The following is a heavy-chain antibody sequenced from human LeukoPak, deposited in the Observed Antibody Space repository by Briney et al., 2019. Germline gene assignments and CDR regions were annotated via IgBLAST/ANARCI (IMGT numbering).Heavy chain of an antibody. CDR2: IISILDIA. CDR1: GGTFSSYT. CDR3: AREGADFWSGSAQNWFDP. V-gene: IGHV1-69*04. D-gene: IGHD3-3*01. Sequence: ASVKVSCKASGGTFSSYTISWVRLAPGQGLEWMGRIISILDIANYAQKFQGRVTITADKSTSTAYMELSSLRSEDTAVYYCAREGADFWSGSAQNWFDPWGQGTLVTVSS. J-gene: IGHJ5*02.